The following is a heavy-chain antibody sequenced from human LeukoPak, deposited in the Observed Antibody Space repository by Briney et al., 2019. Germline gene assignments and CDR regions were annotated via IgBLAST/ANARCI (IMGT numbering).Heavy chain of an antibody. CDR1: GGSFSGYY. D-gene: IGHD3-3*01. CDR2: IYYSGST. V-gene: IGHV4-59*08. J-gene: IGHJ6*02. CDR3: ARHVSDDFWSGYYTGSYYYGMDV. Sequence: SETLSLTCAVYGGSFSGYYWSWIRQPPGKGLEWIGYIYYSGSTNYNPSLKSRVTISVDTSKNQFSLKLSSVTAADTAVYYCARHVSDDFWSGYYTGSYYYGMDVWGQGATVTVSS.